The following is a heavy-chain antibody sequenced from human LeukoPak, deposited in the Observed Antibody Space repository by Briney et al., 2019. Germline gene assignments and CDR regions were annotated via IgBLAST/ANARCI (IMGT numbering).Heavy chain of an antibody. J-gene: IGHJ6*02. V-gene: IGHV3-48*04. D-gene: IGHD6-13*01. CDR1: GFTFSSYS. CDR2: ISSSSSTI. Sequence: GGSLRLSCAASGFTFSSYSMNWVRQAPGKGLEWVSYISSSSSTIYYADSVKGRFTISRDNAKNSLYLQMNSLRAEDTAVYYCARDLQGIAAAGASMDVWGQGTTVTVSS. CDR3: ARDLQGIAAAGASMDV.